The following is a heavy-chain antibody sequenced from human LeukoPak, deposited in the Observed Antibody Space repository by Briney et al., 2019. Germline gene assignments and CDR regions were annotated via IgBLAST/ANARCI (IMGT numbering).Heavy chain of an antibody. CDR3: ARGGTDYDTSGYYSDYFYHYMDV. Sequence: PGGSLRLSCAASGFTFDDYAMHWVRQAPGKGLEWVSLITWNGGSTYYADSVKGRFTISRDNAKNTLYLQMNSLRAEDTASYYCARGGTDYDTSGYYSDYFYHYMDVWGKGTTVTISS. CDR1: GFTFDDYA. V-gene: IGHV3-43D*03. CDR2: ITWNGGST. J-gene: IGHJ6*03. D-gene: IGHD3-22*01.